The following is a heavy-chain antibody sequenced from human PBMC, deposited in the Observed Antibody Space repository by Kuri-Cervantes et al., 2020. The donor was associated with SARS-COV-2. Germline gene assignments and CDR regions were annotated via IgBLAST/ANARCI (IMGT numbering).Heavy chain of an antibody. J-gene: IGHJ6*03. CDR2: IYYSGST. CDR1: GFTFSESY. V-gene: IGHV4-38-2*01. Sequence: ESLKISCEASGFTFSESYMSWIRQPPGKGLEWIGSIYYSGSTYYNPSLKSRVTISVDTSKNQFSLKLSSVTAADTAVYYCAKGYYYYMDVWGKGTTVTVSS. CDR3: AKGYYYYMDV.